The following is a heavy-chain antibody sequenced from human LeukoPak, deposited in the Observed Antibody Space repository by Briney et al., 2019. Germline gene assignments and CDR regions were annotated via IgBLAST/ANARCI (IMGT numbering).Heavy chain of an antibody. J-gene: IGHJ4*02. CDR3: ARDIGSSWYGGFDY. Sequence: ASVKVSCKASGYTFTGYYMHWVRQAPGQGLEWMGWINPNSGGTNYAQKFQGRVTMTRDTSISTAYMELSRLRSDDTAVYYCARDIGSSWYGGFDYWGQGTLVTVSS. CDR1: GYTFTGYY. D-gene: IGHD6-13*01. CDR2: INPNSGGT. V-gene: IGHV1-2*02.